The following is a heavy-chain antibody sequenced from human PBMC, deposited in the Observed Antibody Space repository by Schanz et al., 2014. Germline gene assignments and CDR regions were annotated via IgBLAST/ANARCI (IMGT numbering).Heavy chain of an antibody. Sequence: QVHLVQSGAEVKRPGASVKVSCKASGYTFTTYAMSWVRQAPGQGLEWVGWISVYTGNTKYGQKVQGRVTMTADTSTSTVYMELRSLRSDDTAVYYCARSAGRDFWSGYYTRFDYWGQGTLXTVSS. CDR2: ISVYTGNT. V-gene: IGHV1-18*01. D-gene: IGHD3-3*01. CDR3: ARSAGRDFWSGYYTRFDY. J-gene: IGHJ4*02. CDR1: GYTFTTYA.